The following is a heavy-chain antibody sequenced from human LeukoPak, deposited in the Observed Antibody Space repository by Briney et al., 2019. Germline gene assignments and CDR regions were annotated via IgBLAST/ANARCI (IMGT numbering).Heavy chain of an antibody. CDR2: VNTNTGNP. Sequence: ASVTVPCKASGYTFTSYAMNWVRQAPGQGLEWMGWVNTNTGNPTYAQGFTGRFVFSLDTSVSTAYLQISSLKAEDTAVYYCAREPEIQLDAFDIWGQGTMVTVSS. CDR1: GYTFTSYA. V-gene: IGHV7-4-1*02. CDR3: AREPEIQLDAFDI. D-gene: IGHD5-18*01. J-gene: IGHJ3*02.